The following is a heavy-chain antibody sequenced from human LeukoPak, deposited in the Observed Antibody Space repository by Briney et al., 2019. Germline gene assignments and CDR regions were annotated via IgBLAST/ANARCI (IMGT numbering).Heavy chain of an antibody. V-gene: IGHV7-4-1*02. CDR1: GYTFSSYT. Sequence: ASVKVSCKTSGYTFSSYTITWVRQAPGQGLQWMGWINTNTGNPTYAQGFTGRFVFSLDTSVSTAYLQISSLKAEDTAVYYCARDIGSTYYYYYMDVWGKGTTVTVSS. CDR2: INTNTGNP. D-gene: IGHD5/OR15-5a*01. J-gene: IGHJ6*03. CDR3: ARDIGSTYYYYYMDV.